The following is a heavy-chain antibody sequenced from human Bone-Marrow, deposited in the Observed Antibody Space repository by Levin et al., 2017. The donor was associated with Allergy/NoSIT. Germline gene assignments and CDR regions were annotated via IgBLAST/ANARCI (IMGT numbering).Heavy chain of an antibody. D-gene: IGHD3-10*01. CDR1: GGSISSSSHN. J-gene: IGHJ6*03. CDR2: IYYTGDT. CDR3: ARQSAILWFGKFPRYMDV. Sequence: SQTLSLTCAVSGGSISSSSHNWGWVRQPPGKGLEWIGSIYYTGDTYYSPSLKSRLTIFVDTSNNQFSLRLTSLTAADTAVYYCARQSAILWFGKFPRYMDVWGKGTMVTVSS. V-gene: IGHV4-39*01.